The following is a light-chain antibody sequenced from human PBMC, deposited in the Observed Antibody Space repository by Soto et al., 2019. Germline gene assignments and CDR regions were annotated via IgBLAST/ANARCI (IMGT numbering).Light chain of an antibody. Sequence: IVMSISPATLSLYTGERATLSCRASQSVSTNLAWYQQKPGQAPRLLIYGASSRATSVPARFSGSGSGTEFTLTIGSLQSEDFAVYYCQAYNNWLLGTFSEGTKVDVK. V-gene: IGKV3-15*01. CDR1: QSVSTN. CDR2: GAS. CDR3: QAYNNWLLGT. J-gene: IGKJ4*02.